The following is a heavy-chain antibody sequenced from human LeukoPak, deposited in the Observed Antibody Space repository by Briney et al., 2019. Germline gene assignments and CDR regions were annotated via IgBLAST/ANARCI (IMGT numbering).Heavy chain of an antibody. CDR1: GFTFSSSG. D-gene: IGHD1-26*01. CDR3: ARDPYSGSYGDYYYYYMDV. V-gene: IGHV3-30*02. J-gene: IGHJ6*03. Sequence: PGGSLRLSCVASGFTFSSSGMHWVRQSPSKGLDWVAFIRNDGNKYNYADSVKGRFTISRDNAKNSLYLQMNSLRDEDTAVYYCARDPYSGSYGDYYYYYMDVWGKGTTVTISS. CDR2: IRNDGNKY.